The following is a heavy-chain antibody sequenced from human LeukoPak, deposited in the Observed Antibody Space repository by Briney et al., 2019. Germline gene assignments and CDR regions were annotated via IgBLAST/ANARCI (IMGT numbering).Heavy chain of an antibody. D-gene: IGHD3-10*01. CDR2: ISGSGGST. Sequence: PGGSLRLSCAASGFTFSSYGMHWVRQAPGKGLEWVSTISGSGGSTYYADSVKGRFTISRDNSKNTLYLQMNSLRAEDTAVYYCAKDVNYYGSGSYYVYWGQGTLVTVST. V-gene: IGHV3-23*01. CDR3: AKDVNYYGSGSYYVY. CDR1: GFTFSSYG. J-gene: IGHJ4*02.